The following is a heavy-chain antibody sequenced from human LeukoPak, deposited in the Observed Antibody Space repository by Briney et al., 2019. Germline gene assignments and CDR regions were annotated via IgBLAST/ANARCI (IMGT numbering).Heavy chain of an antibody. D-gene: IGHD6-13*01. CDR1: GFTVSSNY. CDR3: ARGIAAAGPPYFDY. Sequence: GGSLRLSCAASGFTVSSNYMSWVRQAPGKGLEWVSVIYSGGSTYYADSVKGRFTISRDNSKNTLYLQMNSLTAEDTAVYYCARGIAAAGPPYFDYWGQGTLVTVSS. V-gene: IGHV3-53*01. CDR2: IYSGGST. J-gene: IGHJ4*02.